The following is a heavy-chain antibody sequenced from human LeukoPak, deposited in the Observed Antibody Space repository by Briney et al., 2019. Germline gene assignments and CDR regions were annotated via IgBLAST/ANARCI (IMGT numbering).Heavy chain of an antibody. D-gene: IGHD2-2*01. Sequence: PSETLSLTCTVSGGSISSYYWSWIRQPAGKGLEWIGRIYTSGSTNYNPSFKSRVTMSVDTSKNQFSLKLSSVTAADTAVYYCAREDVYCSSTSCYEAFDIWGQGTMVTVSS. J-gene: IGHJ3*02. CDR3: AREDVYCSSTSCYEAFDI. CDR1: GGSISSYY. V-gene: IGHV4-4*07. CDR2: IYTSGST.